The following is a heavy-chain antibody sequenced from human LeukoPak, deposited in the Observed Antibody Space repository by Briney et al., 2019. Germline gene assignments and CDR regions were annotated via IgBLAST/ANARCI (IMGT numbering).Heavy chain of an antibody. V-gene: IGHV3-30*04. J-gene: IGHJ4*02. CDR1: GFTFSSYR. D-gene: IGHD2/OR15-2a*01. CDR2: VLYDGSNK. CDR3: AREAESFDY. Sequence: PGGSLRLPCAASGFTFSSYRMHWVRQAPGKGLEWVAVVLYDGSNKYCADSVKGRFTISRDNPKNTLYLQMNRLRAEDTAVYYCAREAESFDYWGQGALVTVSS.